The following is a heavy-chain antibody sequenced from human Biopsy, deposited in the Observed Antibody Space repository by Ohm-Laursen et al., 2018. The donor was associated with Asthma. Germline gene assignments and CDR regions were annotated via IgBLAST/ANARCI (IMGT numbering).Heavy chain of an antibody. Sequence: VKISCKSLGGTFNTYVIGWVRQAPGQGLEWMGGINSVFGTTTYPQKFQDRVTITADDSTSTAYMELSSLRSEDTAVYYCARKAGSCISRTCYSLDFWGQGTLVTVSS. V-gene: IGHV1-69*13. J-gene: IGHJ4*02. CDR1: GGTFNTYV. CDR3: ARKAGSCISRTCYSLDF. CDR2: INSVFGTT. D-gene: IGHD2-2*01.